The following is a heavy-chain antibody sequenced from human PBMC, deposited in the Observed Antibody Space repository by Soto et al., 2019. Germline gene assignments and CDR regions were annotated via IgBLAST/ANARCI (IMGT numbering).Heavy chain of an antibody. CDR3: ARGPFRPSAMDV. CDR2: TIPALGKT. V-gene: IGHV1-69*10. J-gene: IGHJ6*02. Sequence: SVKVSCKTSGDNFKKNVFTWVRQAPGQGLEWMGGTIPALGKTHYIEKFQGRATITVDDATRTLYMEVRDLTSEDTAIYYCARGPFRPSAMDVWGQGTTVTVSS. D-gene: IGHD3-10*01. CDR1: GDNFKKNV.